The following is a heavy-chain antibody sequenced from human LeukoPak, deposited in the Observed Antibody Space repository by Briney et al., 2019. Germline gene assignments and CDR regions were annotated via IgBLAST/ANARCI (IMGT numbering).Heavy chain of an antibody. CDR3: AKRGVVIRVILVGFYKEAYYFDS. CDR2: ISGSSGGT. D-gene: IGHD3-22*01. V-gene: IGHV3-23*01. J-gene: IGHJ4*02. CDR1: GITLSNYG. Sequence: GGSLRLSCAVAGITLSNYGMSWVRQAPGEGLEWVAGISGSSGGTYYADSVKGRFTISRVNAKNTLYLQLNTLRAEDTAVYFCAKRGVVIRVILVGFYKEAYYFDSWGQGALVTVSS.